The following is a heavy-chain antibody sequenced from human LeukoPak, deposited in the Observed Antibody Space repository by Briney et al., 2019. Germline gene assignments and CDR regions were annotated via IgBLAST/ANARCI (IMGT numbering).Heavy chain of an antibody. CDR2: IYHSGST. D-gene: IGHD3-3*01. V-gene: IGHV4-38-2*02. Sequence: SETMSLTCTVSGYSISSGYYWGWIRQPPGKGLEWIGSIYHSGSTYYNPSLKSRVTISVDTSKNQFSLKLSSVTAADTAVYYCARGLTIFGVVTLTPNDYWGQGTLATVSS. CDR1: GYSISSGYY. J-gene: IGHJ4*02. CDR3: ARGLTIFGVVTLTPNDY.